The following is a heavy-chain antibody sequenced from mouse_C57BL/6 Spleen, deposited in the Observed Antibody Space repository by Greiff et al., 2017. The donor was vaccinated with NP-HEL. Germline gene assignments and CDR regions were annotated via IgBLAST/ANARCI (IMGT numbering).Heavy chain of an antibody. CDR2: IWSDGST. V-gene: IGHV2-6*03. CDR1: GFSLTSYG. D-gene: IGHD4-1*01. J-gene: IGHJ4*01. Sequence: VQLQQSGPGLVAPSQSLSITCTVSGFSLTSYGVHWVRQPPGKGLEWLVVIWSDGSTTYNSALKSRLSISKDNSKSQVFLKMNSLQTDDTAMYYCARGDWDDYYAMDYWGQGTSVTVSS. CDR3: ARGDWDDYYAMDY.